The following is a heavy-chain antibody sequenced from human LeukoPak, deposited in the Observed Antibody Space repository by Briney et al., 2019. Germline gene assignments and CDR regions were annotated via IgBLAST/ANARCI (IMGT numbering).Heavy chain of an antibody. J-gene: IGHJ4*02. Sequence: PGRSLRLSCAASGFTFSSYGMNWVRQAPWKGLEWVSYISPSSSTIYYADSGKGRFTVSRDNAKNSLYLQMNSLRAEDTAVYYCAREHTPYGSGCTAAYWGQGTLVTVSS. CDR3: AREHTPYGSGCTAAY. V-gene: IGHV3-48*01. CDR1: GFTFSSYG. D-gene: IGHD6-19*01. CDR2: ISPSSSTI.